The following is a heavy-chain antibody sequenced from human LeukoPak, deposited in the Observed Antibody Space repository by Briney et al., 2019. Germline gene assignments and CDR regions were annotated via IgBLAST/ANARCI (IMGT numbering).Heavy chain of an antibody. D-gene: IGHD3-16*01. CDR3: ARVVAFYGPKQEITLPYWYFDL. CDR1: GFTFSRSA. J-gene: IGHJ2*01. CDR2: ISSSGNT. Sequence: PGGSLRLSCAASGFTFSRSAMTWVRQTPGKGLDWVSSISSSGNTYYADSVKGRFTISRDNAKNSLYLQMNSLRAEDTAVYYCARVVAFYGPKQEITLPYWYFDLWGRGTLVTVSS. V-gene: IGHV3-21*04.